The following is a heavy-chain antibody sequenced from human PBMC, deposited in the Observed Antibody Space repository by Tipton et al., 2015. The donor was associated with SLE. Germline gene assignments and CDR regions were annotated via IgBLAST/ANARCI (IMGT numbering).Heavy chain of an antibody. V-gene: IGHV4-61*02. CDR3: ARGGRLVEGPMDV. D-gene: IGHD6-19*01. CDR2: IHTSGIT. Sequence: LRLSCTVSGGSISSGSYYWSWIRQPAGKGLEWIGRIHTSGITNYNPSLKSRVTITVDTSKNQFSLKLSSVTAADTAVYYCARGGRLVEGPMDVWGKGTTVPVSS. CDR1: GGSISSGSYY. J-gene: IGHJ6*03.